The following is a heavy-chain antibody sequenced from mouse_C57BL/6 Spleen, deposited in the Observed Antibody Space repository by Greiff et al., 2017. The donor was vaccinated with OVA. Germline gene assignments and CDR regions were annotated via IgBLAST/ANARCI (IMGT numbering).Heavy chain of an antibody. CDR3: TRYYDYDYAMDY. CDR1: GFTFSSYA. V-gene: IGHV5-9-1*02. D-gene: IGHD2-4*01. J-gene: IGHJ4*01. Sequence: EVQGVESGEGLVKPGGSLKLSCAASGFTFSSYAMSWVRQTPEKRLEWVAYISSGGDYIYYADTVKGRFTISRDNARNTLYLQMSSLKSEDTAMYYCTRYYDYDYAMDYWGQGTSVTVSS. CDR2: ISSGGDYI.